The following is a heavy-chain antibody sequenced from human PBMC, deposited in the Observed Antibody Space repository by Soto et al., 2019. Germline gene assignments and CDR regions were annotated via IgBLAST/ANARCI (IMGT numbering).Heavy chain of an antibody. V-gene: IGHV4-34*01. CDR2: VNHSGEA. CDR3: SRVKSVGPLGFFAY. Sequence: SETLSLTCGVYGGSFRNYYWIWVRQPPGKGLEWIGEVNHSGEATYNPSLKSRVTISVDTSKNQFSLKLSSVTAADTAVYYCSRVKSVGPLGFFAYGSQGPLVTVSS. CDR1: GGSFRNYY. D-gene: IGHD1-26*01. J-gene: IGHJ4*02.